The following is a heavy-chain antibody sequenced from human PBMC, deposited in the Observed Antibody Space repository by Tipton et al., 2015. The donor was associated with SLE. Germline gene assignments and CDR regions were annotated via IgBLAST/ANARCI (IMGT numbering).Heavy chain of an antibody. CDR2: IHGSGSN. J-gene: IGHJ5*02. V-gene: IGHV4-4*07. CDR1: GASINSYY. Sequence: RLVKPSDTLSLICTVSGASINSYYWSWIRQPAGKGLEWIGRIHGSGSNTYNPSLKSRLTMSADTSRNQFSLKLSPVTAADTAVYYCARDLQYEVCTSSSCQGWWLDPWGQGTLVTVSS. D-gene: IGHD2-2*01. CDR3: ARDLQYEVCTSSSCQGWWLDP.